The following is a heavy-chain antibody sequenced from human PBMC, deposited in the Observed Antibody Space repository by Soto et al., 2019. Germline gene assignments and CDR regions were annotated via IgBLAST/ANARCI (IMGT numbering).Heavy chain of an antibody. Sequence: GGSLRLSCAASGFMFSNHGMHWVRQAPCTGLEWVAVIWSDGNNRYYADSVKGRFTISRDNSKNTLYLQMNSLRAEDTAVYYCVRGDNWNDEASDYWGQGT. CDR1: GFMFSNHG. V-gene: IGHV3-33*01. CDR2: IWSDGNNR. J-gene: IGHJ4*02. D-gene: IGHD1-1*01. CDR3: VRGDNWNDEASDY.